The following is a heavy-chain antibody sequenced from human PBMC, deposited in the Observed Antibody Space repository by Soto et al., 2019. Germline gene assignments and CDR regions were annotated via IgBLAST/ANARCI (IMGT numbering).Heavy chain of an antibody. Sequence: GSLRLSCAASGFTFSSYTMNWVRQAPGKGLEYISYISSGSDTIYYADSVKGRFTISRDNAMNSLYLQMNSLRDEDTAVYYCARVRSGWYYFDDWGQGTLVTVSS. CDR1: GFTFSSYT. CDR3: ARVRSGWYYFDD. CDR2: ISSGSDTI. D-gene: IGHD6-19*01. J-gene: IGHJ4*02. V-gene: IGHV3-48*02.